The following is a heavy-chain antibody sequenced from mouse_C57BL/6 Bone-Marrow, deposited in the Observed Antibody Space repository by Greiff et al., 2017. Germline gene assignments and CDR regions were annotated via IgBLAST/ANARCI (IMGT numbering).Heavy chain of an antibody. CDR2: INPNNGGT. J-gene: IGHJ2*01. Sequence: VQLVESGPELVKPGASVKIPCKASGYTFTDYNMDWVKQSHGKSLEWIGDINPNNGGTIYNQKFKGKATLTVDKSSSTAYMELRSLTSEDTAVYYCARRQLRPYYFDYWGQGTTLTVSS. D-gene: IGHD3-2*02. V-gene: IGHV1-18*01. CDR1: GYTFTDYN. CDR3: ARRQLRPYYFDY.